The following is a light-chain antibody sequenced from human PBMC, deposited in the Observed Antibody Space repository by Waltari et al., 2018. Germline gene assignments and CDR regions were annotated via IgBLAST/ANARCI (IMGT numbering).Light chain of an antibody. CDR1: SGSIASNF. CDR2: EDN. J-gene: IGLJ2*01. CDR3: QSYDSSNHVV. V-gene: IGLV6-57*03. Sequence: NFLLTPPHPVSASPGKTVTISCTRSSGSIASNFVQWSQQRPGSAPTTVIYEDNQRPSGVPDRFSGSIDSSSNSASLTISGLKTEDEADYYCQSYDSSNHVVFGGGTKLTVL.